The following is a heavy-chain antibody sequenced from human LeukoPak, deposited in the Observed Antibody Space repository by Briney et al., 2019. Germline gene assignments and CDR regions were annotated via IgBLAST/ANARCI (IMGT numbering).Heavy chain of an antibody. Sequence: ASVKVSCKASGYTFTGYYMHWVRQAPGQGLEWMGWMNPNSGNTGYAQKFQGRVTMTRNTSISTAYMELSSLRSEDTAVYYCARVRRRMTIFGVAWYYFGYWGQGTLVTVSS. J-gene: IGHJ4*02. CDR2: MNPNSGNT. CDR3: ARVRRRMTIFGVAWYYFGY. V-gene: IGHV1-8*02. D-gene: IGHD3-3*01. CDR1: GYTFTGYY.